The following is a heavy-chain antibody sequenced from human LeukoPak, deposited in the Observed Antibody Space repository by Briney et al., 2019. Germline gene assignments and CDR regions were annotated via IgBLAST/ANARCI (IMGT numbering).Heavy chain of an antibody. CDR3: AKTTEHITIFGVVYKDAFDI. D-gene: IGHD3-3*01. J-gene: IGHJ3*02. V-gene: IGHV3-9*01. CDR1: GFTFDDYA. Sequence: GGSLRLSCAASGFTFDDYAMHWVRQAPGKGLEWVSGISWNSGSIGYADSVKGRFTISRDNAKNSLYLQMNSLRAEDTALYYCAKTTEHITIFGVVYKDAFDIWGQGTMVTVSS. CDR2: ISWNSGSI.